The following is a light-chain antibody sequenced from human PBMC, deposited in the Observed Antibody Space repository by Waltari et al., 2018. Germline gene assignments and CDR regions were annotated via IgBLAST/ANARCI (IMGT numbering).Light chain of an antibody. V-gene: IGLV3-19*01. CDR3: NSRDSSGPHVV. Sequence: SSELTQDPAVSVALGPTVRITCQGDSLRSYYASWYQQKPGQAPVLVIYGKNNRPSGIPDRFSGSSSGNTASLTITGAQAEDEADYYCNSRDSSGPHVVFGGGTKLTVL. CDR2: GKN. J-gene: IGLJ2*01. CDR1: SLRSYY.